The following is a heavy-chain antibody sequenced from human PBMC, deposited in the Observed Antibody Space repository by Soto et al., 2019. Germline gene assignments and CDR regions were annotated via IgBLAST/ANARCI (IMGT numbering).Heavy chain of an antibody. V-gene: IGHV3-64*01. J-gene: IGHJ6*03. Sequence: EVQLAESGGGLAQPGGSLRLSCAASGFTLSGYAMDWVRQAPGKGLEYVSGISSNGVGTYYANSVQGRFTISRDNSKNTVHLQMGGPRPEDMAVYYCARRARPDFYYMDVW. D-gene: IGHD6-6*01. CDR2: ISSNGVGT. CDR1: GFTLSGYA. CDR3: ARRARPDFYYMDV.